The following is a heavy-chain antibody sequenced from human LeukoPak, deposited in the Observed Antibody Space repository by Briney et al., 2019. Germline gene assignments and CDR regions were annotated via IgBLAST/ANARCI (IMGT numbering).Heavy chain of an antibody. V-gene: IGHV3-30*02. Sequence: GGSLRLSCAASGCTFSSYGMHWVRQAPGKGLEWVAFIRYDGSNKYYADSVKGRFTISRDNSKNTLYLQMNSLRAEDTAVYYCAKDGNYYDSSGYGDYWGQGTLVTVSS. CDR1: GCTFSSYG. J-gene: IGHJ4*02. CDR3: AKDGNYYDSSGYGDY. D-gene: IGHD3-22*01. CDR2: IRYDGSNK.